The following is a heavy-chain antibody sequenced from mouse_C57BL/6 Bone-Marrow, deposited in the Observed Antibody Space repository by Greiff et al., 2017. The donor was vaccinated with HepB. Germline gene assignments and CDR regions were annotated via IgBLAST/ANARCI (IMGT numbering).Heavy chain of an antibody. CDR1: GFTFSSYA. V-gene: IGHV5-4*03. CDR2: ISDGGSYT. Sequence: EVKVVESGGGLVKPGGSLKLSCAASGFTFSSYAMSWVRQTPEKRLEWVATISDGGSYTYYPDNVKGRFTISRDNAKNNLYLQMSHLKSEDTAMYYCARAPLRYYYAMDYWGQGTSVRLL. J-gene: IGHJ4*01. D-gene: IGHD1-1*01. CDR3: ARAPLRYYYAMDY.